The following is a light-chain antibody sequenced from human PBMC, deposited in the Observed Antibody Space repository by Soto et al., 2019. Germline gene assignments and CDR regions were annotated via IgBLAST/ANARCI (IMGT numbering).Light chain of an antibody. CDR2: DVS. CDR3: TSYTTAGPFV. Sequence: QSALTQPASVAGSPVQSITIACAATGSDVGGLDYVSWYQQHPGDAPKRTIYDVSTRSSGVYNRFSGSKSGNTASLTISGLQAEYESAFYCTSYTTAGPFVFGGGTK. J-gene: IGLJ1*01. CDR1: GSDVGGLDY. V-gene: IGLV2-14*01.